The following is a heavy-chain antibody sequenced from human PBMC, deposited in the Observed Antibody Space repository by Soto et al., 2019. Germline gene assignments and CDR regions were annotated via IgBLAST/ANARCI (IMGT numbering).Heavy chain of an antibody. CDR1: GFPFISYY. CDR2: ISTDSRYI. Sequence: ASGGGLVKPGGSLRLSCAASGFPFISYYMIWVRQTPGKGLEWVSSISTDSRYIYYGDSVRGRFTISRDNAKNSLYLQMNSLRVEDTAVYYCASGSDYNYMDIWGKGAPVTVSS. D-gene: IGHD5-12*01. J-gene: IGHJ6*03. CDR3: ASGSDYNYMDI. V-gene: IGHV3-21*01.